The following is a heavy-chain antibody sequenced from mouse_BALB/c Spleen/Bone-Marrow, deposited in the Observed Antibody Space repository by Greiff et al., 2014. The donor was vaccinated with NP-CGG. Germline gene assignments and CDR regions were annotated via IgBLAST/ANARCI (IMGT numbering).Heavy chain of an antibody. D-gene: IGHD1-1*01. CDR3: ASYCYGSSSFAY. J-gene: IGHJ3*01. CDR2: IDPANGNT. Sequence: EVQLQQSGAELVKPGASIKLSCTASGFNIRNTYMHWVKQRPEQGLEWIGRIDPANGNTKYDPKFQGEATITADTSSNTAYLQLSSLTSEDTAVYYCASYCYGSSSFAYWGQGTLVTVSA. V-gene: IGHV14-3*02. CDR1: GFNIRNTY.